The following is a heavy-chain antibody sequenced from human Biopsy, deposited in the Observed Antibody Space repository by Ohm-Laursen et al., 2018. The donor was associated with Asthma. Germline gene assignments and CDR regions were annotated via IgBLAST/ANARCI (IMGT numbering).Heavy chain of an antibody. CDR2: ISYDGGNK. J-gene: IGHJ3*02. CDR1: GFTFSIYD. D-gene: IGHD4-23*01. CDR3: ARTHERWTSIQDDALDI. Sequence: SLRLSCSASGFTFSIYDIHWVRQAPGKGLEWVAVISYDGGNKFYGDSVKGRFTLSRDNSRNTLYLQMNSLRVEGTVIYYCARTHERWTSIQDDALDIWGQGTMVIVSS. V-gene: IGHV3-30*03.